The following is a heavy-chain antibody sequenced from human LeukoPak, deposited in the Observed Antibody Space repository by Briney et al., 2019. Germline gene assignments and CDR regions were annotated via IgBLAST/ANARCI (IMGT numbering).Heavy chain of an antibody. Sequence: PGGSLRLSCAVSGFTFGSYAMSWVRQAPGKGLEWVSVLSGSGGTTYYADSVKGRFTISRDNSKNTLYLQMNSLRAEDTAVYYCAKLSDLVGARFDYWGQGTLVTVSS. CDR2: LSGSGGTT. CDR1: GFTFGSYA. V-gene: IGHV3-23*01. D-gene: IGHD1-26*01. J-gene: IGHJ4*02. CDR3: AKLSDLVGARFDY.